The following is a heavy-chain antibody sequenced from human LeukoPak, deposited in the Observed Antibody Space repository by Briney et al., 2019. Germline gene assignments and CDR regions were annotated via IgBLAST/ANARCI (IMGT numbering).Heavy chain of an antibody. CDR1: AGSISSYY. J-gene: IGHJ4*02. D-gene: IGHD6-13*01. V-gene: IGHV4-59*01. CDR3: ALASSFIDY. Sequence: SETLSLTCTVSAGSISSYYWSWIRQPPGKGLEWIGYIYYSGSTNYNPSLKRRVTISVDTSKNQFSLKLSSVTAADTAVYYCALASSFIDYWGQGTLVTVSS. CDR2: IYYSGST.